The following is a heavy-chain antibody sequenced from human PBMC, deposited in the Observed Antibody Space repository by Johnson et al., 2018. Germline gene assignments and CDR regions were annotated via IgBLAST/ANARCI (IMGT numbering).Heavy chain of an antibody. CDR2: IVPIFGTT. CDR1: GATFNSYA. V-gene: IGHV1-69*12. Sequence: QVQLVQSGAEVKRPGSSVKVSCKASGATFNSYAFSWVRQAPGQGLEWMGGIVPIFGTTNYAHKFQGRVKITADESTNTAYMELSSLRSEDTAGYYWAREIYANTAYNSEPFDFWGQGTMLTVSS. J-gene: IGHJ3*01. D-gene: IGHD1-26*01. CDR3: AREIYANTAYNSEPFDF.